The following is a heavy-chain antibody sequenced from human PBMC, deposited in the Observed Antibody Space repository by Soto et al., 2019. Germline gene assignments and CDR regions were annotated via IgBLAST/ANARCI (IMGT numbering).Heavy chain of an antibody. J-gene: IGHJ4*02. V-gene: IGHV1-18*01. CDR2: ISAYNGNT. Sequence: QVQLVQSGAEVKKPGASVKVSCKASGYTFTSYGISWVRQAPGQGLEWMGWISAYNGNTNYAQKLQGRVTMTTDTATSTVYLEGRSRRSDEPAVYYCAGEYDYGSGPWYRGQGTQVTVSS. CDR1: GYTFTSYG. D-gene: IGHD3-10*01. CDR3: AGEYDYGSGPWY.